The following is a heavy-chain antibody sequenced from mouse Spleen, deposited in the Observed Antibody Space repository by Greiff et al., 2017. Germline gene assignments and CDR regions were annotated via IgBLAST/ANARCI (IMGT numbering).Heavy chain of an antibody. V-gene: IGHV5-17*01. D-gene: IGHD1-1*01. J-gene: IGHJ1*03. CDR1: GFTFSDYG. CDR3: ARPDYYGSSGYFDV. Sequence: EVKLVESGGGLVKPGGSLKLSCAASGFTFSDYGMHWVRQAPEKGLEWVAYISSGSSTIYYADTVKGRFTISRDNAKNTLFLQMTSLRSEDTAMYYCARPDYYGSSGYFDVWGTGITVTVSS. CDR2: ISSGSSTI.